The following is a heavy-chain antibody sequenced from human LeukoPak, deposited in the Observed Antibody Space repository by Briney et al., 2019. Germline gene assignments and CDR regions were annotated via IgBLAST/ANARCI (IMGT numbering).Heavy chain of an antibody. J-gene: IGHJ3*02. CDR3: ARAGSSWSGYLEAFDI. Sequence: SETLSLTCAVYGGSFSGYYWSWIRQPPGKGLEWIGEINHSGSTNYNPSLKSRVTISVDTSKNQFSLKLSSVTAADTAVYYCARAGSSWSGYLEAFDIWGQGTMVTVSS. CDR1: GGSFSGYY. V-gene: IGHV4-34*01. D-gene: IGHD3-3*01. CDR2: INHSGST.